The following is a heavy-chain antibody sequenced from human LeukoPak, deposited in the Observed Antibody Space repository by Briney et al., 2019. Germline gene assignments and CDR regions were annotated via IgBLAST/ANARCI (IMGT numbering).Heavy chain of an antibody. V-gene: IGHV4-39*01. CDR3: ARIIVGATNGVAY. D-gene: IGHD1-26*01. Sequence: SETLSLTCTVSGGSISSSSYYWAWIRQSPGKGLEWIGNTSYSGGTYYNPSLKSRVIISVDTSKNQFSLKLSSVTAADTAVYYCARIIVGATNGVAYWGQGTLVTVSS. J-gene: IGHJ4*02. CDR1: GGSISSSSYY. CDR2: TSYSGGT.